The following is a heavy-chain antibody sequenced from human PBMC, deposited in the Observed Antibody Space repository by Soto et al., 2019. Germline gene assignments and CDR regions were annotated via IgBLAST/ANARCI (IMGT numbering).Heavy chain of an antibody. D-gene: IGHD2-15*01. CDR2: IYYSGST. J-gene: IGHJ6*03. CDR1: GGSISSSSYY. V-gene: IGHV4-39*01. CDR3: ASVEGYPYSYMDV. Sequence: PSETLSLTCTVSGGSISSSSYYWGWIRQPPGKGQEWIGSIYYSGSTYYNPPLKSRVTISVDTSKNQFSLKLSSVTAADTAVYYCASVEGYPYSYMDVWGKGTTVTVSS.